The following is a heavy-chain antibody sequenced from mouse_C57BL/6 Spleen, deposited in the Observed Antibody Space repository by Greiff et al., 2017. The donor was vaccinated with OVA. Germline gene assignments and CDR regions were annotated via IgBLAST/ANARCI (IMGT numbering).Heavy chain of an antibody. Sequence: EVKVEESGGGLVQPGGSMQLSCVASGFTFSNYWMNWVRQSPEKGLEWVAQIRLKSDNYATHYAESVKGRFTISRDDSKSSVYLQVDNLRDEGTGIYYCTGGREEAYWGQGTLVTVSA. CDR1: GFTFSNYW. V-gene: IGHV6-3*01. CDR3: TGGREEAY. J-gene: IGHJ3*01. CDR2: IRLKSDNYAT.